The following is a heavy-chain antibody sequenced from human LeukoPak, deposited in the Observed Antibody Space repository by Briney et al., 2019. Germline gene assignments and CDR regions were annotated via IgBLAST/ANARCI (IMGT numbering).Heavy chain of an antibody. CDR3: AKGGGSSYYYYMDV. D-gene: IGHD6-13*01. Sequence: GGSLRLSCAASGFTFSSYGMSWVRQAPGKGLEWVSAISGSGGSTYYADSVKGRFTISRDNSKNTPYLQMNSLRAEDTAVYSCAKGGGSSYYYYMDVWGKGTTVTISS. V-gene: IGHV3-23*01. J-gene: IGHJ6*03. CDR1: GFTFSSYG. CDR2: ISGSGGST.